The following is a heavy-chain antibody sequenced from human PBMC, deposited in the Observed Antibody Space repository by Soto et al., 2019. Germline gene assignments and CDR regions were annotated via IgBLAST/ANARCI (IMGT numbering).Heavy chain of an antibody. Sequence: EVRLVESGGGLVQPGGSLRISCAASGFTFSSHSMNWVRQAPGKGLEWVSYISSSSRTKYYADSVKGRFTNSSDNAKNPLYLQMKRLRAEDTAVFYCARDDEMGYFDYWGQGTLVTVSS. CDR1: GFTFSSHS. V-gene: IGHV3-48*01. D-gene: IGHD3-16*01. CDR3: ARDDEMGYFDY. J-gene: IGHJ4*02. CDR2: ISSSSRTK.